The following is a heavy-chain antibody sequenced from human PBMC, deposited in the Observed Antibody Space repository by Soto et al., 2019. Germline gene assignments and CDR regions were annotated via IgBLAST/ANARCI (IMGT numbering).Heavy chain of an antibody. CDR3: ARGERQQQRDY. CDR2: AYHSGNT. J-gene: IGHJ4*02. V-gene: IGHV4-4*02. Sequence: QVQLQESGPGLVKPSGTVSLTCAGLGDSISSDKWWCWVCQPPGMGLVWIGEAYHSGNTNYNPSLMTRVQTSVDKTKNHFSLKLSSVTDADTPMYYCARGERQQQRDYWGQGTLVTVSS. CDR1: GDSISSDKW. D-gene: IGHD6-13*01.